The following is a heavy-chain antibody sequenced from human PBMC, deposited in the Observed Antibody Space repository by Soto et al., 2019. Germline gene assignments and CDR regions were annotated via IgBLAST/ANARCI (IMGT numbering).Heavy chain of an antibody. V-gene: IGHV1-18*01. D-gene: IGHD3-9*01. CDR3: ARVPYDILTGHLKYYFDY. Sequence: ASVKVSCKASGYTFTGYGISWVRQAPGQGLEWMGWISAFNGNTKYAQKFQDRVTMTTDTSTSTAYMELRSLRSDDTAVYYCARVPYDILTGHLKYYFDYWGQGTLVTVSS. CDR1: GYTFTGYG. J-gene: IGHJ4*02. CDR2: ISAFNGNT.